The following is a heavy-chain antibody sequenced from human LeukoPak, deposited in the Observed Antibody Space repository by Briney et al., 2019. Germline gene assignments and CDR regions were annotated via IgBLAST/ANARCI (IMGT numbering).Heavy chain of an antibody. CDR2: IYSSGST. V-gene: IGHV4-4*07. D-gene: IGHD1-7*01. Sequence: PSETLSLTCTLSGGSINSYYWSWIRQPAGKGLEWIGRIYSSGSTTYNPSLKSRVTMSVDTSKNHFSLKLTSVTAADTAVYYCARGTGTTFVWFDPWGQGTLVTVSS. CDR1: GGSINSYY. J-gene: IGHJ5*02. CDR3: ARGTGTTFVWFDP.